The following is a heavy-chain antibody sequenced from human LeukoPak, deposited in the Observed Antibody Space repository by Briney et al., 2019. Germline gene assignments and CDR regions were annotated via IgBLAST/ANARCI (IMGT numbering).Heavy chain of an antibody. CDR1: SGSISSYDYY. V-gene: IGHV4-31*03. J-gene: IGHJ4*02. D-gene: IGHD1-26*01. Sequence: SQTLSLTCTVSSGSISSYDYYWTWIRQHPGKGLEWIGYIYHGGTTYYNPSLKSRVTISVDTSENQFSLKLTAVTAADSAMYYCARYSGNYRCFDYWGPGTLVTVCS. CDR3: ARYSGNYRCFDY. CDR2: IYHGGTT.